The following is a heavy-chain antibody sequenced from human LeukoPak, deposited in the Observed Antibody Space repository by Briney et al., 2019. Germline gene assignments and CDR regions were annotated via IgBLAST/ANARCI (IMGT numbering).Heavy chain of an antibody. D-gene: IGHD6-19*01. CDR1: GGSFSGYY. Sequence: PSETLSLTCAVYGGSFSGYYWSWIRQPPGKGLEWIGEINHSGSTNYNPSLKSRVTISVDTSKNQFSLKLSSVTAADTAVYYCARFLGSGWYGVDYWGQGTLVTVFS. CDR2: INHSGST. V-gene: IGHV4-34*01. CDR3: ARFLGSGWYGVDY. J-gene: IGHJ4*02.